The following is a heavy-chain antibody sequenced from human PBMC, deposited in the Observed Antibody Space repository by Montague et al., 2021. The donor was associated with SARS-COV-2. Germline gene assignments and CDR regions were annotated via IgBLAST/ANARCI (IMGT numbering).Heavy chain of an antibody. D-gene: IGHD6-19*01. V-gene: IGHV4-4*02. CDR1: GDSSSTDNW. J-gene: IGHJ4*02. CDR2: IYHTGRT. Sequence: SETLSLTCVVSGDSSSTDNWWTWVRLPPGKGLEWVGEIYHTGRTKYKPSLKSRVSMSADKSWNPLSLWLTSVTAADTTIYYGARKGSGWSDLAYWGQGTLVTVPS. CDR3: ARKGSGWSDLAY.